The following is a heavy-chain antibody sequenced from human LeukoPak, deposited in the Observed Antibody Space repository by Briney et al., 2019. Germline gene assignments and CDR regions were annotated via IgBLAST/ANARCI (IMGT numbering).Heavy chain of an antibody. Sequence: GESLKISCKGSGYSFTSYWIGWVRQMPGKGLEWMGIIYPGDSDTRCSPSFQGQVTISADKSISTAYLQWSSLKASDTAMYYCARQGVVVPAATKQDAFDIWGQGTMVTVSS. V-gene: IGHV5-51*01. CDR2: IYPGDSDT. J-gene: IGHJ3*02. CDR1: GYSFTSYW. D-gene: IGHD2-2*01. CDR3: ARQGVVVPAATKQDAFDI.